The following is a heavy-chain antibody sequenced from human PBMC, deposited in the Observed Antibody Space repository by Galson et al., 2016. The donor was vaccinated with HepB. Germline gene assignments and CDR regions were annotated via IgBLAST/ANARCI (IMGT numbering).Heavy chain of an antibody. J-gene: IGHJ4*02. CDR3: VRAGGPLFCSGQTCFDQ. CDR2: INGEGTYT. Sequence: SLRLSCAASGFVFGDYWMHWVRQVPGKGLEWVSRINGEGTYTNEPNSVRGRFTISRDNVKNTVNLHMSRLRAEDTAVYVCVRAGGPLFCSGQTCFDQWGQGSRVIVTS. CDR1: GFVFGDYW. V-gene: IGHV3-74*01. D-gene: IGHD2-15*01.